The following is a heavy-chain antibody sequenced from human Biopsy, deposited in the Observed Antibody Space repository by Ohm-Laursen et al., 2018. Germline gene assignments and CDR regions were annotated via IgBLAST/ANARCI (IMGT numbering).Heavy chain of an antibody. Sequence: SSVKVSCKASGGTFINCAISWVRQAPGQGLEWMGGIIPMFGTANYAQMFQGRVTISADESTSTSYMELSSLTTEDTAIYYCARGPHSGSHSCFDYWGQGTLVTVSS. V-gene: IGHV1-69*01. CDR1: GGTFINCA. D-gene: IGHD1-26*01. CDR3: ARGPHSGSHSCFDY. J-gene: IGHJ4*02. CDR2: IIPMFGTA.